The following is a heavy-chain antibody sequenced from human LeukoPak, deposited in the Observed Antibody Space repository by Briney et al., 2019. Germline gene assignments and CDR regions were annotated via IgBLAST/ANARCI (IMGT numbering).Heavy chain of an antibody. D-gene: IGHD3-22*01. CDR1: GGTFSSYA. CDR2: IIPIFGTA. CDR3: ATSNYYDSSGYYLSDY. J-gene: IGHJ4*02. V-gene: IGHV1-69*13. Sequence: SVKVSCKASGGTFSSYAISWVRQAPGQGLEWMGGIIPIFGTANYAQKFQGRVTITADESTSTAYMELSSLRSEDTAVYYCATSNYYDSSGYYLSDYWGQGTLVTVSS.